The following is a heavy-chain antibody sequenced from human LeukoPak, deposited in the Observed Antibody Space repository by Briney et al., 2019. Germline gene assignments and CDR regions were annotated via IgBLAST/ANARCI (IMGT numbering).Heavy chain of an antibody. Sequence: GGSLRLSCAASGFTFSNYWMGWVRQAPGKGLEWVANIKQDGSIKYYVDSAKGRFTISRDNAKNSLYLQMNSLRAEDRAVYYCARIGYSSSSNDYWGQGTLVTVSS. CDR3: ARIGYSSSSNDY. V-gene: IGHV3-7*01. CDR1: GFTFSNYW. J-gene: IGHJ4*02. CDR2: IKQDGSIK. D-gene: IGHD6-6*01.